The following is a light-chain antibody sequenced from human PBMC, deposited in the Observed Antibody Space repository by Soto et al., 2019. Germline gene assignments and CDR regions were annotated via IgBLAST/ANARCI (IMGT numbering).Light chain of an antibody. CDR1: QSISSR. J-gene: IGKJ1*01. Sequence: DTQMTQSPSTLSSSIGDRVTITFRASQSISSRLAWYQQKPGKAPKFLVYDASNLESGVPSRFSGSGSGTEFTLTISSLQSEDFALYYCQQYDKWPWTFGQGTKVDIK. CDR3: QQYDKWPWT. V-gene: IGKV1-5*01. CDR2: DAS.